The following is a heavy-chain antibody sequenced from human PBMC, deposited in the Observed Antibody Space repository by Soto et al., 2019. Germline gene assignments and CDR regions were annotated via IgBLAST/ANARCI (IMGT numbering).Heavy chain of an antibody. CDR3: ARVGPWVPYYYDSSPYTFENWFDP. V-gene: IGHV4-38-2*01. CDR2: IYLGGRT. D-gene: IGHD3-22*01. Sequence: SETLSLTCAVSGYSISSGYYWGWLRQPPGKGLEWIGSIYLGGRTYYNPSLNSRVTLSIDMTNNHVSLILNSVTAADTAVYYCARVGPWVPYYYDSSPYTFENWFDPWGQGTLVTVSS. J-gene: IGHJ5*02. CDR1: GYSISSGYY.